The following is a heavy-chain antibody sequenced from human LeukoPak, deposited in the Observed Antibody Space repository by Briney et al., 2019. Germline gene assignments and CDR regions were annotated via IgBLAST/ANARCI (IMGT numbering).Heavy chain of an antibody. D-gene: IGHD2-15*01. CDR1: GYTFTSYG. CDR3: ARDWYCSGGSCYDCFDP. J-gene: IGHJ5*02. CDR2: ISTYNGDT. V-gene: IGHV1-18*01. Sequence: SVKVSCTASGYTFTSYGVSWVRQAPGQGLEWVGWISTYNGDTNYAQKLQGRVTMTTDTSTSTAYMELGSLRSDDTAVYYCARDWYCSGGSCYDCFDPWGQGTLVTVSS.